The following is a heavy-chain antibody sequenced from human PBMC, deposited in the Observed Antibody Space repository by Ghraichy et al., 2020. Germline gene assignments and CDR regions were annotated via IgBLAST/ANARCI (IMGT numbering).Heavy chain of an antibody. V-gene: IGHV1-8*01. CDR1: GYTFANYD. J-gene: IGHJ6*03. CDR2: LNPKNGNT. Sequence: XSVKVSCKASGYTFANYDINWVRQAPGQGLEWMGWLNPKNGNTGYAPKFQDRITMTTDTSINSAYMEVSSLTSEDTAVYYCAKGPRGWNVDSGMDVWGKGTTVTVSS. CDR3: AKGPRGWNVDSGMDV. D-gene: IGHD1-1*01.